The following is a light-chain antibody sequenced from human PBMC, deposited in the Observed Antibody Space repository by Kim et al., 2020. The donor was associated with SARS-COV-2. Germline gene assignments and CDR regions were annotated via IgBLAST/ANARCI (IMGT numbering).Light chain of an antibody. V-gene: IGKV1-39*01. J-gene: IGKJ2*01. CDR3: QQSYKTPPYT. CDR2: AAS. CDR1: PRVDGY. Sequence: AYVGDRVTITCRTSPRVDGYLNWYQHKPGKAPKLLIYAASNLRSGVPSRFSGSGTGTSYTLTINSLQPEDSATYYCQQSYKTPPYTFGPGTKLEI.